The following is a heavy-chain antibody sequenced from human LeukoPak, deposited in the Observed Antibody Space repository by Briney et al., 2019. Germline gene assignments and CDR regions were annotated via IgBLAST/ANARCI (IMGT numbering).Heavy chain of an antibody. D-gene: IGHD6-6*01. CDR3: ARGGGSSSYYYYMDV. Sequence: PSETLSLTCAVWGGSFSGYHWSWIRQPPGKGLEWIGEINHSGSTNYNPSLKSRVTISVDTSKNQFSLKLSSVTAADTAVYYCARGGGSSSYYYYMDVWGKGTTVTVSS. CDR1: GGSFSGYH. CDR2: INHSGST. J-gene: IGHJ6*03. V-gene: IGHV4-34*01.